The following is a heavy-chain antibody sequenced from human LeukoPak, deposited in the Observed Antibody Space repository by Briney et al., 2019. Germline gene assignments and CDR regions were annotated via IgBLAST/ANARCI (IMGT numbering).Heavy chain of an antibody. CDR1: GGSISSSSYY. Sequence: PSETLSLTCTVSGGSISSSSYYWSWIRQPPGKGLEWIGEINHSGSTNYNPSLKSRVTISVDTSKNQFSLKLSSVTAADTAVYYCARHPLGAFGDFLNFDYWGQGTLVTVSS. J-gene: IGHJ4*02. D-gene: IGHD3-10*01. CDR3: ARHPLGAFGDFLNFDY. CDR2: INHSGST. V-gene: IGHV4-39*01.